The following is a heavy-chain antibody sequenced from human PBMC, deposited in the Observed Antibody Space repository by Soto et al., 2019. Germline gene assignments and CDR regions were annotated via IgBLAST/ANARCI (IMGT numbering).Heavy chain of an antibody. Sequence: QVQLVQSGAEVKKPGSSVKVSCKASGGTFSSYTISWVRQAPGQGLEWMGRIIPILGIANYAQKFQGRVTITGDKSTRPAYMELSSLRSEDTAGHYCALRGSSSWYGGDYWGQGTLVTVSS. CDR1: GGTFSSYT. J-gene: IGHJ4*02. V-gene: IGHV1-69*02. D-gene: IGHD6-13*01. CDR2: IIPILGIA. CDR3: ALRGSSSWYGGDY.